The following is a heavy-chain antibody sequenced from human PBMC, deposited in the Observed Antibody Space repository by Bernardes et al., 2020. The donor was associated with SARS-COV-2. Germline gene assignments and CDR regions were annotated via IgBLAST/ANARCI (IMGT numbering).Heavy chain of an antibody. CDR3: ARQVLTGTYRFPRTRKNFFDS. CDR1: VGSINNNY. D-gene: IGHD1-7*01. V-gene: IGHV4-59*08. CDR2: VYYSGGS. Sequence: SETLSLTCTVSVGSINNNYWSWIRQPPGKGLEWIGYVYYSGGSTYNPSLKSRVTISIDTSAEQFHLQLTSVTAADTAVYYCARQVLTGTYRFPRTRKNFFDSWGQGALVTVSS. J-gene: IGHJ4*02.